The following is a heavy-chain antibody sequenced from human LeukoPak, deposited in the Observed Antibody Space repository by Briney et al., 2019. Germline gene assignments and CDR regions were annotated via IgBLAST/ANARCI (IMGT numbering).Heavy chain of an antibody. J-gene: IGHJ4*02. V-gene: IGHV4-61*01. D-gene: IGHD5-12*01. CDR2: IYYSGST. Sequence: SETLSLTCTVSGGSISSSSYYWSWIRQPPGKGLEWIGYIYYSGSTNYNPSLKSRVTISVDTSKNQFSLKLSSVTAADTAVYYCARVAYSGYDYRVDLFDYWGQGTLVTVSS. CDR1: GGSISSSSYY. CDR3: ARVAYSGYDYRVDLFDY.